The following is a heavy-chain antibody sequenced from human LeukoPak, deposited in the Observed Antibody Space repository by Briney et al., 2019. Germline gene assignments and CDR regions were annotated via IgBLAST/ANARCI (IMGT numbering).Heavy chain of an antibody. Sequence: GRSLRLSCTASGFTFGDYAMSWVRQAPGKGLEWVGFIRSKAYGGTTEYAAPVKGRFTISRDDSKSIAYLQMNSLKTENTAVYYCTRGSTRARIAAAGTVHWGQGTLVTVSS. CDR2: IRSKAYGGTT. J-gene: IGHJ4*02. D-gene: IGHD6-13*01. CDR1: GFTFGDYA. V-gene: IGHV3-49*04. CDR3: TRGSTRARIAAAGTVH.